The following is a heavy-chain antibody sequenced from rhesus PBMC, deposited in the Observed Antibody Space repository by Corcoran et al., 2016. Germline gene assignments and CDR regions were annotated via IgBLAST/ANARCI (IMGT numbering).Heavy chain of an antibody. V-gene: IGHV4S6*01. CDR3: AKARVDWYFDL. J-gene: IGHJ2*01. CDR2: ICGGSGNT. Sequence: QVQLQESGPGVVKPSETLPLTCAVSGDSISSYWWGWIRQPPGKGLEWIGQICGGSGNTHYTPSLNSRVTISSDTSKDQFSLKLSSVTAADTAVYYCAKARVDWYFDLWGPGTPITISS. D-gene: IGHD2-15*01. CDR1: GDSISSYW.